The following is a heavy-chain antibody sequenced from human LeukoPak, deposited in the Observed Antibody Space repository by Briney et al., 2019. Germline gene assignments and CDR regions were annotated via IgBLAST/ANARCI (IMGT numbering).Heavy chain of an antibody. V-gene: IGHV4-59*01. Sequence: KPSETLSLTCTVSGGSITNYYWTWIRQPPGKGLEWIGHIYYSGSTNYNPSLKSRVTISVDTSKNQFSLKLTSVTAADTAVYYCARSGGYDFWANDYWGQGTPVIVSS. J-gene: IGHJ4*02. CDR2: IYYSGST. D-gene: IGHD5-12*01. CDR3: ARSGGYDFWANDY. CDR1: GGSITNYY.